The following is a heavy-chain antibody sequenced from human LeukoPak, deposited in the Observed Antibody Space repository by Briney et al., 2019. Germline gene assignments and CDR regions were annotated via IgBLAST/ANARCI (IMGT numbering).Heavy chain of an antibody. V-gene: IGHV3-15*01. CDR3: ATDPTETRWNSHPDGLNV. Sequence: KPGGSLRLSCAASGFTFSSYAMSWVRQAPGKGLEWVGRIKSKGDGETTHYAPPVEGRFTVSRDDSKNTLFLQMNSLKTEDTAVYYCATDPTETRWNSHPDGLNVWGQGTTVTVSS. J-gene: IGHJ6*02. CDR1: GFTFSSYA. D-gene: IGHD1-7*01. CDR2: IKSKGDGETT.